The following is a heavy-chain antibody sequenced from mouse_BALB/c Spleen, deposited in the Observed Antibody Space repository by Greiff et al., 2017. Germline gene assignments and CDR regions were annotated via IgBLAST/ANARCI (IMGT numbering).Heavy chain of an antibody. CDR2: IDPANGNT. CDR1: GFNIKDTY. CDR3: ARGYYGNYVRAY. J-gene: IGHJ3*01. Sequence: EVQLQQSGAELVKPGASVKLSCTASGFNIKDTYMHWVKQRPEQGLEWIGRIDPANGNTKYDPKFQGKATITADTSSNTAYLQLSSLTSEDTAVYYCARGYYGNYVRAYWGQGTLVTVSA. V-gene: IGHV14-3*02. D-gene: IGHD2-1*01.